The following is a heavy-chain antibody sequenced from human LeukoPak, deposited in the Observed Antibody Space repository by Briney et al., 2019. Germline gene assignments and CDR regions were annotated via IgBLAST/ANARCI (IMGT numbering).Heavy chain of an antibody. CDR3: TTEYYDSGSVIDV. D-gene: IGHD3-22*01. CDR2: IKRQSDGATT. CDR1: GFSFSNAW. J-gene: IGHJ6*03. V-gene: IGHV3-15*01. Sequence: GGSLRLSCAASGFSFSNAWMSWVRQVPGTGLEWVGRIKRQSDGATTQYTAPVKDRFTISRDNSKKTLYLQMNNLKTEDTAVYYCTTEYYDSGSVIDVWGKGTTVTASS.